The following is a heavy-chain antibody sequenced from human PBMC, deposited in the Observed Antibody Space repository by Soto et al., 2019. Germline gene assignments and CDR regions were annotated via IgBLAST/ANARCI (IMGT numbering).Heavy chain of an antibody. CDR2: IYSGGTT. CDR3: ARILYSNTFYYYYMDV. CDR1: GFTVSSNY. V-gene: IGHV3-53*04. J-gene: IGHJ6*03. D-gene: IGHD6-13*01. Sequence: GGSLRLSCAASGFTVSSNYMSWVRQAPGKGLEWVSVIYSGGTTYYADSVKGRFTISRHDSRNTLHLQMNSLRAEDTAVYFCARILYSNTFYYYYMDVWGKGTTVTVSS.